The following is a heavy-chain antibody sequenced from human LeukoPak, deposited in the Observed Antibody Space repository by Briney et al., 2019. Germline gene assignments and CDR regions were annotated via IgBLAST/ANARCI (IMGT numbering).Heavy chain of an antibody. CDR1: GSICSDYY. V-gene: IGHV1-2*02. CDR2: ISRRSGAT. D-gene: IGHD3/OR15-3a*01. J-gene: IGHJ4*02. CDR3: VSWTGGNSDVASFDY. Sequence: ASVKVSCKAPGSICSDYYMHWVRQVPGRGFEWMGWISRRSGATKIAQKFQGRVTLTRDTSISSAYVELTNLASDDTAVYYCVSWTGGNSDVASFDYWGQGTLVLVSS.